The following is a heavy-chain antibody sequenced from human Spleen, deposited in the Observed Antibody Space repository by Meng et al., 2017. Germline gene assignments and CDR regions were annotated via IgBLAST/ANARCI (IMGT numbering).Heavy chain of an antibody. D-gene: IGHD4-11*01. J-gene: IGHJ4*02. CDR1: GGSFSDYY. CDR3: ARGPTTMAHDFDY. Sequence: QVQLKTWGRGLFKPSETLSLTCVGSGGSFSDYYWSWIRQSPGKGLEWIGEINHSGSTNYNPSLESRATISVDTSQNNLSLKLSSVTAADSAVYYCARGPTTMAHDFDYWGQGTLVTVSS. CDR2: INHSGST. V-gene: IGHV4-34*01.